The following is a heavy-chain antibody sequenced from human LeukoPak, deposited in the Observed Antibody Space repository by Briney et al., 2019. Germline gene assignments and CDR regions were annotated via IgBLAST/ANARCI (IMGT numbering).Heavy chain of an antibody. Sequence: GGSLRLSCADSGFTFHDYAMHWVRQAPGKGLEWVSGISWNSGSIGYADSVKGRFTISRDNAKNSLYLQMNSLRAGDTALYYCAKDRPNYYGSNGHYYRRDGDYWGQGTLVTVSS. CDR2: ISWNSGSI. D-gene: IGHD3-22*01. J-gene: IGHJ4*02. CDR1: GFTFHDYA. V-gene: IGHV3-9*01. CDR3: AKDRPNYYGSNGHYYRRDGDY.